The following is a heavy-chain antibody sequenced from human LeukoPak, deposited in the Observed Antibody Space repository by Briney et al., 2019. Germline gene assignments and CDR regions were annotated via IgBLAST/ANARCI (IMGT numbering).Heavy chain of an antibody. CDR3: ARDRTGPDAFDI. V-gene: IGHV3-21*01. Sequence: GGSLRLSCAASGFIFSTYSMSWVRQAPGKGLEWVSSISSTSSYIYYADSVKGRLTFSRDNAKNSLYLQINSLRVEDTAVYYCARDRTGPDAFDIWGQGTMVTVSS. CDR2: ISSTSSYI. J-gene: IGHJ3*02. CDR1: GFIFSTYS.